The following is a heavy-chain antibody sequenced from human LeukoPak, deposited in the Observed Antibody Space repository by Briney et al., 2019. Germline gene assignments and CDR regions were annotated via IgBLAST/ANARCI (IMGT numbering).Heavy chain of an antibody. Sequence: PGGSLRLSCAASGFTFSSYAMHWVRQAPGKGLEWVAVISYDGSNKYYADSVKGRFTISRDNSKNTLYLQMNSLRAEDTAVYYCAKGQGSSLCFDYWGQGTLVTVSS. CDR1: GFTFSSYA. CDR2: ISYDGSNK. V-gene: IGHV3-30*04. D-gene: IGHD6-19*01. CDR3: AKGQGSSLCFDY. J-gene: IGHJ4*02.